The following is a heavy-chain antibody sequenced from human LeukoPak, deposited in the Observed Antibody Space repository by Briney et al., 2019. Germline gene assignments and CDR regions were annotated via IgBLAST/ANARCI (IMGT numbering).Heavy chain of an antibody. CDR3: VRDPSEYYGSGGGHYYYGMDV. CDR2: INTGGTAT. CDR1: GFSFTNYE. J-gene: IGHJ6*02. V-gene: IGHV3-48*03. Sequence: GCLRLSSAPSGFSFTNYEITWVRQAPGNHLKSVSYINTGGTATHYAGSVEGRFTISRDNAKNSLSLQMSSLRAEDTAIYYCVRDPSEYYGSGGGHYYYGMDVWGQGTTVTVSS. D-gene: IGHD3-10*01.